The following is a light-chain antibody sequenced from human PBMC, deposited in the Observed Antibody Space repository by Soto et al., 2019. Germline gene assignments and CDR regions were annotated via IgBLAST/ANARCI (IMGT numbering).Light chain of an antibody. CDR3: QQYKDYTWT. CDR1: QRVDRY. CDR2: DAS. V-gene: IGKV1-5*01. J-gene: IGKJ1*01. Sequence: DIQMTQSPSTLYASVGDRVSITCRASQRVDRYLAWYQQKPGKAPQLLIYDASRLESGVPSRFSGSGSGTEFTLSISSLQPDDFTTFYFQQYKDYTWTFGQGTKVEV.